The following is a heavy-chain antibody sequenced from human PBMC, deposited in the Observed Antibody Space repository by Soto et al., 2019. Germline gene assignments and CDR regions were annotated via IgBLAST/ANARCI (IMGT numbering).Heavy chain of an antibody. V-gene: IGHV1-3*01. CDR2: INAGNGNT. D-gene: IGHD1-26*01. Sequence: ASVKVSCKTSGYPFTTSAIHWVRQAPGQRLEWMGWINAGNGNTIYSQKFQDRVTITRDAFASTAYMELSSLKSEDTTVYYCARVPIVGPTRGSFDYWGQGTLVTVSS. CDR3: ARVPIVGPTRGSFDY. J-gene: IGHJ4*02. CDR1: GYPFTTSA.